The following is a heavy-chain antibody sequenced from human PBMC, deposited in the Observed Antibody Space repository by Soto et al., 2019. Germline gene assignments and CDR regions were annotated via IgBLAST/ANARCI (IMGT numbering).Heavy chain of an antibody. CDR3: ARVLDPLTYYDCGSGPNYYYYYMDV. Sequence: ASVKVSCKASGYTFTSYGISWVRQAPGQGLEWMGWISAYNGNTNYAQKLQGRVTMTTDTSTSTAYMELRSLRSDDTAVYYCARVLDPLTYYDCGSGPNYYYYYMDVWGKGTTVTVYS. V-gene: IGHV1-18*01. J-gene: IGHJ6*03. CDR2: ISAYNGNT. CDR1: GYTFTSYG. D-gene: IGHD3-3*01.